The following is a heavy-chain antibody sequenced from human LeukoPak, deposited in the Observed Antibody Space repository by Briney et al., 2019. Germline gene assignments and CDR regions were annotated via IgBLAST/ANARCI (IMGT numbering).Heavy chain of an antibody. Sequence: GRSLRLACAASGLTFSDYSMTWVRQAPGKGLFWVSGISAGGGSTYYADSVQGRFTISRDNSRNTLYLQMNSLRAEDTAVYYCAKDAAGPEYWGQGTLVTVSS. CDR1: GLTFSDYS. J-gene: IGHJ4*02. D-gene: IGHD6-13*01. CDR3: AKDAAGPEY. CDR2: ISAGGGST. V-gene: IGHV3-23*01.